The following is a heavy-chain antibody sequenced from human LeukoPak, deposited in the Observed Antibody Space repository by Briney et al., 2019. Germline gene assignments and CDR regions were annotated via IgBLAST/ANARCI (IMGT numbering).Heavy chain of an antibody. CDR3: ARHPAGYSSSWVPYWYFDL. CDR1: GGSISSSSYY. CDR2: IYYSGST. V-gene: IGHV4-39*01. J-gene: IGHJ2*01. Sequence: KPSETLSLTCTVSGGSISSSSYYWGWLRQPPGKGLEWIGTIYYSGSTYYNPSLKSRVTISVDTSKNQFSLKLSSVTAADTAVYYCARHPAGYSSSWVPYWYFDLWGRGTLVTVSS. D-gene: IGHD6-13*01.